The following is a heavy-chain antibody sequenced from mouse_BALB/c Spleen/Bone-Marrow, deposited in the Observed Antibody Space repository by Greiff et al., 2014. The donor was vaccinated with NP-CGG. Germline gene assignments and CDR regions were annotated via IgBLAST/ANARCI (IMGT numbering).Heavy chain of an antibody. CDR3: TKFTGDYFDY. J-gene: IGHJ2*01. CDR2: INPTNGGT. V-gene: IGHV1S16*01. Sequence: VQLQQSGAELVKPGASVKLSCKASGYTFTSYWMHWVKLGPGQGFEWIGEINPTNGGTNYNEKFKRKATLSVDRSSSSAYVQLSSLTSEDSAVYYCTKFTGDYFDYWGPGTTLTVSS. CDR1: GYTFTSYW.